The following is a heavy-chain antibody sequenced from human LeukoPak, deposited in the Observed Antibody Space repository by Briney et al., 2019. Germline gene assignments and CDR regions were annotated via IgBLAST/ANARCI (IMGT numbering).Heavy chain of an antibody. CDR1: GFTFSSYG. D-gene: IGHD3-3*01. CDR3: AKEFAIFGVVIQNWFDP. CDR2: IRYDGSNK. J-gene: IGHJ5*02. V-gene: IGHV3-30*02. Sequence: AGGSLRLSCAASGFTFSSYGMHWVRQAPGKGLEWVAFIRYDGSNKYYADSVKGRFTISRDNSKNTLYLQMNSLRAEDTAVYYCAKEFAIFGVVIQNWFDPWGQGTLVTVPS.